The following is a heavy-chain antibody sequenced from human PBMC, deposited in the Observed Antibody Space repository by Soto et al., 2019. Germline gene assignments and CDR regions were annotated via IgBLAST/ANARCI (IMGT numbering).Heavy chain of an antibody. Sequence: LRLTCTVSGDSIISGDYYWGWIRQPPGKGLEWIGYIYYSGRTYYNPSLKSRATISVDTSKNQFSLKLISVTAADTAVYFCARGPSGASDYWGQGTLVTVSS. CDR1: GDSIISGDYY. V-gene: IGHV4-30-4*01. J-gene: IGHJ4*02. D-gene: IGHD2-15*01. CDR3: ARGPSGASDY. CDR2: IYYSGRT.